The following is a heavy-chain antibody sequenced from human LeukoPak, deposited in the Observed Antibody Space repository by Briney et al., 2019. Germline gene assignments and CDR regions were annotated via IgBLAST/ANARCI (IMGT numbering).Heavy chain of an antibody. CDR3: ARALQRGYSYGYYYYGMDV. V-gene: IGHV3-33*01. D-gene: IGHD5-18*01. CDR2: IWYDGSNK. CDR1: GFTFSSYG. Sequence: PGGSLRLSCAASGFTFSSYGMHWVRQAPGKGLEWVAVIWYDGSNKYYADSVKGRFTISRDNSKNTLYLQMNSLRAEDTAVYYCARALQRGYSYGYYYYGMDVWGQGTTVTVSS. J-gene: IGHJ6*02.